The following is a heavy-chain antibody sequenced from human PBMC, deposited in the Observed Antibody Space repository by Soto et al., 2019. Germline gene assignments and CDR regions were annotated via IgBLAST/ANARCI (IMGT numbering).Heavy chain of an antibody. CDR2: IYYNGST. Sequence: QLQLQESGPGLVKPSETLSLTFTFPGGSFDSSSYYWAWVSQPPGKGLEWIAYIYYNGSTYYNPTHKSRVNISVDTSRNQFSLRLSSVTAADTAVYYCATITIVGTTPYYFDSWGPGTLVTVSS. J-gene: IGHJ4*02. CDR3: ATITIVGTTPYYFDS. CDR1: GGSFDSSSYY. D-gene: IGHD1-1*01. V-gene: IGHV4-39*01.